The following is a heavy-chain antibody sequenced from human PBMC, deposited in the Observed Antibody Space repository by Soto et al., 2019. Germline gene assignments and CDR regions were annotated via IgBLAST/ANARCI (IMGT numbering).Heavy chain of an antibody. D-gene: IGHD2-15*01. CDR2: IYWDDDK. Sequence: ESGLTLEKRTETQTLTCTFSGFSLSTSGVGVGWIRQPPGKALEWLALIYWDDDKRYSPSLKSRLTITKDTSKNQVVLTMTNMDPVDTATYYCALGRGYCSGGSCYSIWFDPWGQGTLVTVSS. J-gene: IGHJ5*02. CDR1: GFSLSTSGVG. CDR3: ALGRGYCSGGSCYSIWFDP. V-gene: IGHV2-5*02.